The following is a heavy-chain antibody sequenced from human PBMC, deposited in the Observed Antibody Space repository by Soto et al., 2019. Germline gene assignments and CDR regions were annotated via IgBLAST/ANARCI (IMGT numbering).Heavy chain of an antibody. CDR3: ARAYIAARPDDAFDI. D-gene: IGHD6-6*01. V-gene: IGHV1-46*03. J-gene: IGHJ3*02. CDR2: INPSGGST. Sequence: ASVKASCKSSGYTFTSYYMHWVRQAPEQGLEWMGIINPSGGSTSYAQKFQGRVTMTRDTSTSTVYMELSSLRSEDTAVYYCARAYIAARPDDAFDIWGQGTMVTVSS. CDR1: GYTFTSYY.